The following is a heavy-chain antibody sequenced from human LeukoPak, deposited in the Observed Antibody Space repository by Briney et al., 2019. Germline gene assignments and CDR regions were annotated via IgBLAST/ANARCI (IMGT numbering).Heavy chain of an antibody. CDR1: GFTFSSYW. V-gene: IGHV3-7*01. D-gene: IGHD5-12*01. CDR3: VREEWLRPRLDY. Sequence: GGSLRLSCAASGFTFSSYWMSWVRQAPGKGLEWVANIKQVGSEKYYVDSVKGRFTISRDNAQNSVYLQMNSLTAEDTAVYYCVREEWLRPRLDYWGQGTLVTVTS. J-gene: IGHJ4*02. CDR2: IKQVGSEK.